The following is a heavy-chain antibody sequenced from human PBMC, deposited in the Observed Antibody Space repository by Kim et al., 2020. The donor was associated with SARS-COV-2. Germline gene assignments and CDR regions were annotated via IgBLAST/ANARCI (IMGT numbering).Heavy chain of an antibody. J-gene: IGHJ4*02. V-gene: IGHV4-39*07. CDR2: IYYSGST. CDR1: GGSISSSSYY. D-gene: IGHD6-13*01. Sequence: SETMSLTCTVSGGSISSSSYYWGWIRQPPGKGLEWIGSIYYSGSTYYNPSLKSRVTISVDTSKNQFSLKLSSVTAADTAVYYCARGRADSSSWYLDYWGQGTLVTVSS. CDR3: ARGRADSSSWYLDY.